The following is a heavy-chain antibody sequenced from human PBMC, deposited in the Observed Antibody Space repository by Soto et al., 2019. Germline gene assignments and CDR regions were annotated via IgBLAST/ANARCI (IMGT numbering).Heavy chain of an antibody. Sequence: QVQLQESGPGLVKPSQTLSLTCTVSGGSISSGGYYWSWIRQHPGKGLEWIGYIYYSGSTYYNPSLKSRVTISVDTSKTQFFLKLNSMTAADTAVYYCARAWTAEAGWANWFDRWGQGTLVIVSS. CDR1: GGSISSGGYY. J-gene: IGHJ5*02. CDR2: IYYSGST. D-gene: IGHD6-13*01. CDR3: ARAWTAEAGWANWFDR. V-gene: IGHV4-31*03.